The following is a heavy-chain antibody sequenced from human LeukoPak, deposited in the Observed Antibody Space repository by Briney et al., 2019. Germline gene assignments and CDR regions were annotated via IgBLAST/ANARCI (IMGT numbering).Heavy chain of an antibody. CDR2: ISGSGGST. Sequence: GGSLRLSCAASGFTFSSYAMSWVRQAPGKGLEWVSAISGSGGSTYYADSVKGRFTISRDNSKNTLYLQMNSLRAEDTAVYYCAKLTYYYDSSGPFDYWGQGTLITVSS. CDR1: GFTFSSYA. V-gene: IGHV3-23*01. J-gene: IGHJ4*02. CDR3: AKLTYYYDSSGPFDY. D-gene: IGHD3-22*01.